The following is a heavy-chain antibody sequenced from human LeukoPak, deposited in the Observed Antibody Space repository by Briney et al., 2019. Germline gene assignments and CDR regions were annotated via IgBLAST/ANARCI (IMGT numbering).Heavy chain of an antibody. CDR1: GYTLTNYA. Sequence: GASVKVSCKASGYTLTNYALNWVRQAPGQGLEWMGGIIPIFGTANYAQKFQGRVTITADESTSTAYMELSSLRSEDTAVYYCTRSAIVGAPGDFDYWGQGTLVTVSS. V-gene: IGHV1-69*13. CDR2: IIPIFGTA. J-gene: IGHJ4*02. CDR3: TRSAIVGAPGDFDY. D-gene: IGHD1-26*01.